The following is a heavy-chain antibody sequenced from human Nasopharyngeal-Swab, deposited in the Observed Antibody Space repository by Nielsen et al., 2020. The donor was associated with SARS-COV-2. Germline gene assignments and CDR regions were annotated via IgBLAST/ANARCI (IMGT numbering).Heavy chain of an antibody. CDR1: GCAFISYD. Sequence: ASVKVSCKASGCAFISYDINWVGQATGQGLEWMGWMNPNSGNTGYAQKFQGRVTMSRNTSITTTYMELSSLRSEDTAVYYCASYRQWLLPYPTLDYWGQGTLVTVSS. V-gene: IGHV1-8*01. CDR2: MNPNSGNT. J-gene: IGHJ4*02. CDR3: ASYRQWLLPYPTLDY. D-gene: IGHD3-22*01.